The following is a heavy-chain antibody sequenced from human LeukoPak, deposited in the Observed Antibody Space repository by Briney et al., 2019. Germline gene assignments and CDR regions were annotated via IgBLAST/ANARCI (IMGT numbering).Heavy chain of an antibody. D-gene: IGHD3-22*01. CDR3: ARSPPSEYYYDSSGYFDAFDI. CDR2: IKQDGSEK. Sequence: PPGGSLRLSCAASGFTFSSYWMSWVRQAPGKGLEWVANIKQDGSEKYYVDSVKGRFTISRDNAKNSLYLQMNSLRAEDTAVYYCARSPPSEYYYDSSGYFDAFDIWGQGTMVTVSS. CDR1: GFTFSSYW. V-gene: IGHV3-7*01. J-gene: IGHJ3*02.